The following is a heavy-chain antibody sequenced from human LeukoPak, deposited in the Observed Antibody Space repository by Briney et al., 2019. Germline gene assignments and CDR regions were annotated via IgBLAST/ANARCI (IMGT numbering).Heavy chain of an antibody. CDR1: GFTFSSYG. D-gene: IGHD2-2*01. V-gene: IGHV3-30*18. Sequence: GGFLRLSCAASGFTFSSYGIHWVRQAPGKGLEWVALISYDGSNKYYVDSVKGRFTISRDNSKNTVFLQMNSLRVEDTAVYYCAKGAAAQGSFDYWGQGTLVTVSS. CDR3: AKGAAAQGSFDY. J-gene: IGHJ4*02. CDR2: ISYDGSNK.